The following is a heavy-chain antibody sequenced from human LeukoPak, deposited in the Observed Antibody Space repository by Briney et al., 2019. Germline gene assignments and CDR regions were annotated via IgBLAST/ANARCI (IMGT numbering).Heavy chain of an antibody. CDR3: ASRTIYDSSGYSPFDY. CDR2: IIPIFGTA. J-gene: IGHJ4*02. D-gene: IGHD3-22*01. CDR1: GYTFTSYD. Sequence: SVKVSCKASGYTFTSYDINWVRQATGQGLEWMGGIIPIFGTANYAQKFQGRVTITADESTSTAYMELSSLRSEDTAVYYCASRTIYDSSGYSPFDYWGQGTLVTVSS. V-gene: IGHV1-69*13.